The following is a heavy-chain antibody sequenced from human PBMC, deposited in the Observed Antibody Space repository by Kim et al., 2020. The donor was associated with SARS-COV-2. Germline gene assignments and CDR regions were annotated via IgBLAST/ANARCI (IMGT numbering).Heavy chain of an antibody. CDR2: ISSSSSYI. J-gene: IGHJ6*02. CDR3: ARGAARIYYYYGMDV. V-gene: IGHV3-21*01. Sequence: GGSLRLSCAASGFTFSSYSMNWVRQAPGKGLEWVSSISSSSSYIYYADSVKGRFTISRDNAKNSLYLQMNSLRAEDTAVYYCARGAARIYYYYGMDVWGQGTTVTVSS. CDR1: GFTFSSYS. D-gene: IGHD6-6*01.